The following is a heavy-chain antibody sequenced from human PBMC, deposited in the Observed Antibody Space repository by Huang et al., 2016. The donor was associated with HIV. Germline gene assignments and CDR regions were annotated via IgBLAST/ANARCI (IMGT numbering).Heavy chain of an antibody. CDR1: GFTVSTNY. D-gene: IGHD2-8*02. CDR2: SYSGGTT. Sequence: EVQLVESGGGLIQPGGSLRLSCAASGFTVSTNYSTWVRKAPGKGLELVSLSYSGGTTYYADSVKGRFTISRDDSENTLYLHMTSLRAGDTAVYYCAKEGDTGAALGYWGQGTLVTVS. CDR3: AKEGDTGAALGY. V-gene: IGHV3-53*01. J-gene: IGHJ4*02.